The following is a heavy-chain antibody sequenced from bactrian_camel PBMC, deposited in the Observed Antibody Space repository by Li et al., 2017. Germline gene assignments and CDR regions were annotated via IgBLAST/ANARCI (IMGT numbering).Heavy chain of an antibody. CDR2: TLIGGDST. J-gene: IGHJ4*01. CDR3: ATAYQITVRDHCAY. CDR1: GHTTGRYC. Sequence: HVQLVESGGGSVQTGRSLRLSCTASGHTTGRYCMGWFRQAPGKEREKVAGTLIGGDSTGTAAAVKGRFTLSQDNAKAIVDLQMDSLKTDDTAVYFCATAYQITVRDHCAYRGQGTQVTVS. D-gene: IGHD1*01. V-gene: IGHV3S1*01.